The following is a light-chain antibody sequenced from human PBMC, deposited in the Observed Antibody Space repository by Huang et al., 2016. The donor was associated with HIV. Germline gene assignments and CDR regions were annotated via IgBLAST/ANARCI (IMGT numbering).Light chain of an antibody. CDR2: AAS. CDR3: QQIYSTSIT. J-gene: IGKJ5*01. CDR1: QSISSY. Sequence: DIQMTQSPSSLSASVGDRVTITCRASQSISSYLNWYQQRPGKAPSLLIYAASSVQSGVPSRFSGSGSGTDFTLTISSLQPEDFATYYCQQIYSTSITFGQGTRLEIK. V-gene: IGKV1-39*01.